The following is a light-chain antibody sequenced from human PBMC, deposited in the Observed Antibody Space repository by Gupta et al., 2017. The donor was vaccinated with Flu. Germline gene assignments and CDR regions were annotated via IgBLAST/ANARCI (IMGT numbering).Light chain of an antibody. J-gene: IGLJ3*02. CDR2: RKN. V-gene: IGLV1-47*01. Sequence: QSVLTQPPSASGTPGQRVTISCSGSSSNIGSNYVYWYQQLPGTAPKLLIYRKNQRPSGVPDRFSGSKSGTSASLAISGLRSEDEADYYCAAWDDSMGAWVFGGGTKLTVL. CDR3: AAWDDSMGAWV. CDR1: SSNIGSNY.